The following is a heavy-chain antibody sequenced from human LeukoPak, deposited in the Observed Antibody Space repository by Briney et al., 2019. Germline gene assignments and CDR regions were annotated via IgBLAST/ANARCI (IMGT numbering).Heavy chain of an antibody. Sequence: GGSLRLSCAASGFTFSSYAMTWVRQAPGKGLEWVSAISGSGGSTHYTGSVKGRFTISRDNSKNILYLQMNSLRVEDTAVYYCARRSGDREFEYWGQGTLVTVSS. J-gene: IGHJ4*02. CDR1: GFTFSSYA. D-gene: IGHD7-27*01. CDR2: ISGSGGST. V-gene: IGHV3-23*01. CDR3: ARRSGDREFEY.